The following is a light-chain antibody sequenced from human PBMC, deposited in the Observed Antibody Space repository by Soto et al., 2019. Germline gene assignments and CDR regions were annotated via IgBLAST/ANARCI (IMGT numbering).Light chain of an antibody. V-gene: IGLV1-47*01. CDR1: SSNIGGHY. J-gene: IGLJ3*02. CDR3: ATWDDSANGWV. CDR2: RIN. Sequence: QSVLTQPPSASGTPGQTVTISCSGSSSNIGGHYVQWYQQLPGTAPKLLIHRINQRPSGVPDRFSGSKSGTSASLAISGRRSEDEADYYCATWDDSANGWVCGGGTKLTVL.